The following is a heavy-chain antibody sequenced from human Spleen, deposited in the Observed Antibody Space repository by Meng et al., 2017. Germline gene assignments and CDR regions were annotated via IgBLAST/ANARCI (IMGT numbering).Heavy chain of an antibody. CDR1: GGSISSGGYS. CDR2: IYHSGST. CDR3: ARLNVLPDY. V-gene: IGHV4-30-2*01. Sequence: QLQLQDSGSGLVKPSQTLSLTCAVSGGSISSGGYSWSWIRQPPGKGLEWIGYIYHSGSTYYNPSLKSRVTISVDRSKNQFSLKLSSVTAADTAVYYCARLNVLPDYWGQGTLVTVSS. J-gene: IGHJ4*02. D-gene: IGHD3-16*01.